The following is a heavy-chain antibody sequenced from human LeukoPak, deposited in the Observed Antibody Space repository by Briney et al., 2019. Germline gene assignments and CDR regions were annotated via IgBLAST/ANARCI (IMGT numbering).Heavy chain of an antibody. CDR3: AREVNGLDY. Sequence: PSETLSLTCTVSGGSISSYYWSWIRQPPGKGLEWIGYIYYSGSTNYNPSLKSRVSISVDTSKNQFSLKLSSVTAADTAVYYCAREVNGLDYWGQGTLVTVSS. CDR2: IYYSGST. V-gene: IGHV4-59*01. J-gene: IGHJ4*02. CDR1: GGSISSYY.